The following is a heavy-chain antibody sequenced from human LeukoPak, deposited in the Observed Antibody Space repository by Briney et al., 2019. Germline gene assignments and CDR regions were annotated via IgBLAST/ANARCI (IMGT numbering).Heavy chain of an antibody. J-gene: IGHJ5*02. CDR2: ISYEGGTQ. D-gene: IGHD3-10*01. V-gene: IGHV3-30*18. CDR1: GVTLSPYG. CDR3: AKEGTPQVSTWYDL. Sequence: GMSLRLSCAASGVTLSPYGMHWVRQAPGKGLVWVAVISYEGGTQHYADSVKGRFIISRDNPRNTLYLQMSILRTEDTAVYYCAKEGTPQVSTWYDLWGQGTQVIVSS.